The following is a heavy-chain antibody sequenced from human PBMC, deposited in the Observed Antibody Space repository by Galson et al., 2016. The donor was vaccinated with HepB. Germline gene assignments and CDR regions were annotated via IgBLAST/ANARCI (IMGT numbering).Heavy chain of an antibody. CDR3: ARGHIVATVGYYYYGLDF. CDR1: GYTFTTYA. D-gene: IGHD5-12*01. CDR2: INAANGDT. Sequence: SVKVSCKASGYTFTTYAIYWVRQAPGQRLEWMGWINAANGDTKYSQKLQGRGTITWDTSANTAYMELSSLRSEDTAVYYCARGHIVATVGYYYYGLDFWGQWTMDTVSS. J-gene: IGHJ6*02. V-gene: IGHV1-3*01.